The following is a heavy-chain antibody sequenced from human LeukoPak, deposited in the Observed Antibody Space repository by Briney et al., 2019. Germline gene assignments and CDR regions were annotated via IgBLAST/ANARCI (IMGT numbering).Heavy chain of an antibody. CDR3: ARGTHNFDY. J-gene: IGHJ4*02. Sequence: SGTLSLTCSVSGGSISSYYWTWIRQPAGKGLEWIGRIYMSGSTEYNPSLKSRVSMSLDTSKNQFSLKLSSVTAADTAVYYCARGTHNFDYWGQGTLVTVSS. CDR1: GGSISSYY. V-gene: IGHV4-4*07. D-gene: IGHD1-7*01. CDR2: IYMSGST.